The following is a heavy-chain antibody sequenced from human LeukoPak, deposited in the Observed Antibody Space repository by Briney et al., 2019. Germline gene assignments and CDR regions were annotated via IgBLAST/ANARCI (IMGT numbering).Heavy chain of an antibody. D-gene: IGHD6-19*01. Sequence: GGSLRLSCAASGFTFSRYWMSWVRQAPGKGLEWVANIKQDGREKNYVDSVKGRFTISRDNVKHSLYLQMNSLRVKDTAIYYCARPIAVTGAPCGPGALVTVSS. J-gene: IGHJ5*02. CDR1: GFTFSRYW. CDR3: ARPIAVTGAP. CDR2: IKQDGREK. V-gene: IGHV3-7*04.